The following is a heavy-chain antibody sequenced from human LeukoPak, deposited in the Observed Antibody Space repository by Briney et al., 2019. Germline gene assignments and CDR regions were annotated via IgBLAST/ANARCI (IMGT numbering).Heavy chain of an antibody. CDR1: GYTFTSYG. V-gene: IGHV1-18*01. CDR2: ISSNSDNT. CDR3: ARDWGSIKVITDY. D-gene: IGHD3-16*01. J-gene: IGHJ4*01. Sequence: ASVNVSCKATGYTFTSYGISWVRQAPGQGLEWMGWISSNSDNTNYAQKLQGRVTMTTDTSTSTAYMELRSLRSDDTAVYYCARDWGSIKVITDYWGHGTLVTVSS.